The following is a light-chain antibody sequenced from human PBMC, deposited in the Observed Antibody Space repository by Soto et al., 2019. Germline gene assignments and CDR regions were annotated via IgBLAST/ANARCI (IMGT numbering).Light chain of an antibody. Sequence: DIQLTQSPTFLSASVGDRVTITCRASQGISTDLAWYQQKPGKAPKLLIYAASSLQSGVSSRFSGGRSGTEFTLTVSSLQPEDVATYYCQQLNIYPSTFVPGTKVDIK. CDR2: AAS. CDR3: QQLNIYPST. CDR1: QGISTD. V-gene: IGKV1-9*01. J-gene: IGKJ3*01.